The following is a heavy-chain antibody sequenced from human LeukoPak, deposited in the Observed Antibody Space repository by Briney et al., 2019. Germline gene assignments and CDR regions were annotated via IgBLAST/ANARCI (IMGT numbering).Heavy chain of an antibody. V-gene: IGHV3-30*02. CDR1: GFSFSNYG. Sequence: AGGSLRLSCAASGFSFSNYGIHWVRQAPGKGLEWVAFIWYDGSKKYYTDSVRGRFTISRDNSKNTLYLQMNSLRAEDTAVYYCAKGEYNYYMDVWGKGTTVTVSS. CDR2: IWYDGSKK. D-gene: IGHD5-24*01. J-gene: IGHJ6*03. CDR3: AKGEYNYYMDV.